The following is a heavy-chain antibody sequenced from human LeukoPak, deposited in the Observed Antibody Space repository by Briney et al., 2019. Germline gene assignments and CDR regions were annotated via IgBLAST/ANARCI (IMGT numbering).Heavy chain of an antibody. Sequence: SETLSLTCTVSGGSISSSDRYWGWIRQPPGKGLEWIGSIYYSGITYHNPSLKSRVTISVDTSNNQFSLKMSSVTAAHTAVYFCARHQEGMVRGVLYYMDVWGKGTTVIISS. CDR3: ARHQEGMVRGVLYYMDV. CDR2: IYYSGIT. CDR1: GGSISSSDRY. V-gene: IGHV4-39*01. J-gene: IGHJ6*03. D-gene: IGHD3-10*01.